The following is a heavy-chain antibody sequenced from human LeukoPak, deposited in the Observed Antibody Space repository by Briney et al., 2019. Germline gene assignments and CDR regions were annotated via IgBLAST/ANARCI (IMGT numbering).Heavy chain of an antibody. D-gene: IGHD2-2*01. CDR2: ISGSGGST. Sequence: GGSLRLSCAASGFTFSSYAMSWVRQAPGKGLEWVSAISGSGGSTYYADSVKGRFTISRDNSKNTLYLQMNSLRAEDTAVYYCAKCSTSRAYYYYMDVWGKGTTVTVPS. J-gene: IGHJ6*03. CDR3: AKCSTSRAYYYYMDV. V-gene: IGHV3-23*01. CDR1: GFTFSSYA.